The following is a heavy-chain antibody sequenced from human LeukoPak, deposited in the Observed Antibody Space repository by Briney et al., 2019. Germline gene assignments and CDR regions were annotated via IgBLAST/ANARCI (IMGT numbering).Heavy chain of an antibody. CDR3: EGLTYCTTSTCYVSAY. V-gene: IGHV3-23*01. D-gene: IGHD2-2*01. J-gene: IGHJ4*02. CDR2: ISGSGGST. CDR1: GFTFSSYA. Sequence: PGGSLRLSCAASGFTFSSYAMSWVRQAPGKGLEWVSAISGSGGSTYYADSVKGRFTISRDNSKNTLYLQMNSLKPEDTAVYYCEGLTYCTTSTCYVSAYWGQGTLVTVSS.